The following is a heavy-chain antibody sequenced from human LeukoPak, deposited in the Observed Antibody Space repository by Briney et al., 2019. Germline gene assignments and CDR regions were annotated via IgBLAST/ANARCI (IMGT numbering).Heavy chain of an antibody. CDR1: GYTLNQLC. CDR3: VTESPRFLNWLDQNA. CDR2: FDPEDGET. Sequence: ASVKVSCKVSGYTLNQLCMNWVRQAPGKGLEWMGGFDPEDGETIYAQKFQGRVTMTEDTSTDTAYMELNSLRAEDTAVYYCVTESPRFLNWLDQNAWGQGTLVTVSS. J-gene: IGHJ4*02. D-gene: IGHD3-9*01. V-gene: IGHV1-24*01.